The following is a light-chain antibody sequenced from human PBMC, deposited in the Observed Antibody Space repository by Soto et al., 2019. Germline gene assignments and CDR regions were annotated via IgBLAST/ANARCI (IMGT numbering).Light chain of an antibody. V-gene: IGLV1-44*01. CDR1: SSNIRSNT. CDR3: AAWDDSLNGPYV. Sequence: QLVLTQPPSASGTPGQRVTISCSGSSSNIRSNTVNWYQQLPGTAPKLLIYSNNQRPSGVPDRFSGSKSGTSASLAISGLQSEDEADYYCAAWDDSLNGPYVFGTGTKLTVL. J-gene: IGLJ1*01. CDR2: SNN.